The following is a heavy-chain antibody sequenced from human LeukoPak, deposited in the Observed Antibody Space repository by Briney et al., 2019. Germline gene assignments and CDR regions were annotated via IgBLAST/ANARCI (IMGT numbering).Heavy chain of an antibody. V-gene: IGHV3-9*01. CDR2: LSWNSDNI. J-gene: IGHJ4*02. CDR3: AKGFSSTIPPYFDY. D-gene: IGHD2-2*01. CDR1: GFTFNNYA. Sequence: GGSLRLYCAASGFTFNNYAMHWVRQAPGKGLEWVSGLSWNSDNIAYADSVKGRFTISRDNAKNSLDLQMNSLRTEDTAFYYCAKGFSSTIPPYFDYWGQGTLVTVSS.